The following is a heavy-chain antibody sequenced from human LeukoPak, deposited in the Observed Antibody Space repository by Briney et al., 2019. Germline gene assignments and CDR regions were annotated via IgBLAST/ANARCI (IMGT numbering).Heavy chain of an antibody. Sequence: GRSLRLPCAASGFTFSNYGMHWVRQAPGKGLEWVAVISYDGSDKHYADSVKGRFTISRDNSKNTLYLQMNSLRAGDTAVYYCARDRGDYDILTGYYRYYYYGMDVWGKGTTVTVSS. CDR3: ARDRGDYDILTGYYRYYYYGMDV. D-gene: IGHD3-9*01. CDR1: GFTFSNYG. CDR2: ISYDGSDK. J-gene: IGHJ6*04. V-gene: IGHV3-30*03.